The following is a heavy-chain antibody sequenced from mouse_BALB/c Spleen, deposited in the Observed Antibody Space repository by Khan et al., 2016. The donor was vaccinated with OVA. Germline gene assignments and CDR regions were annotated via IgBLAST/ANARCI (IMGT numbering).Heavy chain of an antibody. CDR2: IYPGSDNA. CDR3: ARGYGYYVYFDY. Sequence: VQLQESGPELVKPGASVKMSCKASGYTFTYYVITWVKQRTGQGLEWIGEIYPGSDNAYYNERFKGKATLTADKSSNTTHMTLSSMTSEDSAVYFCARGYGYYVYFDYWCQGTTLTVSS. J-gene: IGHJ2*01. CDR1: GYTFTYYV. V-gene: IGHV1-81*01. D-gene: IGHD2-3*01.